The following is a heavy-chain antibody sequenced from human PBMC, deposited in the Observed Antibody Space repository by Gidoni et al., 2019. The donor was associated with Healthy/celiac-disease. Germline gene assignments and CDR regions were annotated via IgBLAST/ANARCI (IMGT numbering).Heavy chain of an antibody. CDR3: ARDLGEYQFDP. CDR2: IYYSWCT. Sequence: QLQLQESGPGLVMPSETLSLTCTVPGGSISSSSYYWVWIRQSPGQGLEWIGSIYYSWCTYYNPSLKSRVTISVDTSKIQFSLKLSYVTAADTAVYYCARDLGEYQFDPWGQGTLVTVSS. V-gene: IGHV4-39*07. D-gene: IGHD3-10*01. CDR1: GGSISSSSYY. J-gene: IGHJ5*02.